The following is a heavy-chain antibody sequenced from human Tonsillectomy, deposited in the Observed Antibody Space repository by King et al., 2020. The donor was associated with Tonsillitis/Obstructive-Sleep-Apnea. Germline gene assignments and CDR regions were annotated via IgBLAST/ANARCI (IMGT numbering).Heavy chain of an antibody. V-gene: IGHV1-18*01. CDR2: SRPNNGDT. D-gene: IGHD3-22*01. CDR1: GYTFTSYD. Sequence: VQLVQSGAEVKKPGASVKVSCKASGYTFTSYDITWVRQAPGQGLEWMGWSRPNNGDTNYAQKLQGRVTMTSDTSTTTAYMELRSLRSDDTAVYYCARDYYDSSGYYHVYFQHWGQGTLVSVSS. J-gene: IGHJ1*01. CDR3: ARDYYDSSGYYHVYFQH.